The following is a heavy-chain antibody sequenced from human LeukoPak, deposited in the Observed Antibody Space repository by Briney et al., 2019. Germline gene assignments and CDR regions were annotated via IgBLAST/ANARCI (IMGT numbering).Heavy chain of an antibody. V-gene: IGHV3-30*01. Sequence: PGGSLRLSCAASGFTFSSYAMHWVRQAPGKGLEWVAVISYDGSNKYYADSVKGRFTISRDNSKNTLYLQTNSLRAEDTAVYYCARAMAGNPAFDYWGQGTLVTVSS. D-gene: IGHD6-19*01. CDR3: ARAMAGNPAFDY. CDR1: GFTFSSYA. J-gene: IGHJ4*02. CDR2: ISYDGSNK.